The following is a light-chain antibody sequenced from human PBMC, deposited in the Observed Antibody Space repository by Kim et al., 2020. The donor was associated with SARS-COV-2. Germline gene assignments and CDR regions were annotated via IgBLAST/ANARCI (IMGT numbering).Light chain of an antibody. CDR2: DVS. Sequence: QSALTQPASVSGSPGQSITISCTGTSSGVGGYNYVSWYQQHPGKAPKLIIYDVSKRPSGVSNRFSGSKSGNTASLTISGLQAEDETDYYCSSYTSTSTWVFGGGTQLTVL. V-gene: IGLV2-14*01. J-gene: IGLJ3*02. CDR1: SSGVGGYNY. CDR3: SSYTSTSTWV.